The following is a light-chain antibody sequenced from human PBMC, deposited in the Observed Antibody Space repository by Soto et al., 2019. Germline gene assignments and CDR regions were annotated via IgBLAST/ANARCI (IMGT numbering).Light chain of an antibody. J-gene: IGKJ5*01. V-gene: IGKV3-15*01. Sequence: EIVMMQSPVTLSVSPGERATLSCRAGQRVSSNLAWSRRQPGRAPRLLVFGASTRATGIPARFTGRGSGTEFTLTIRSLQSEDFAVYFWQQYNNWPYFGQETRLEIK. CDR2: GAS. CDR3: QQYNNWPY. CDR1: QRVSSN.